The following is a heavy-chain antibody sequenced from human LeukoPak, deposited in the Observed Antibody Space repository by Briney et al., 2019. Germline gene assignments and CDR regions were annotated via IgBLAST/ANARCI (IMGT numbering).Heavy chain of an antibody. V-gene: IGHV4-59*01. CDR3: GRGDFWSGAPTD. J-gene: IGHJ4*02. Sequence: PSETLSLTCTVSGGSISRYYWSWIRQPPGTGLEWVGYIYYTGRAAATPSLKGRVSMSVDTSKNQFPVRVYSITAANTAVYYCGRGDFWSGAPTDWGEGTLVTVSS. CDR1: GGSISRYY. D-gene: IGHD3-3*01. CDR2: IYYTGRA.